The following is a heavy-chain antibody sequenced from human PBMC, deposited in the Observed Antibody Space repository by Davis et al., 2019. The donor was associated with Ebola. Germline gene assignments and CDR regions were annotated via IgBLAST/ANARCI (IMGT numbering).Heavy chain of an antibody. V-gene: IGHV4-39*01. J-gene: IGHJ6*02. D-gene: IGHD2-2*01. CDR1: GGSISSSSYY. Sequence: MPGGSLRLSCTVSGGSISSSSYYWGWIRQPPGKGLEWIGSIYYSGSTYYNPSLKSRVTISVDTSKNQFSLKLSSVTAADTAVYYCARQRVEYQLLFRYYYGMDVWGQGTTVTVSS. CDR2: IYYSGST. CDR3: ARQRVEYQLLFRYYYGMDV.